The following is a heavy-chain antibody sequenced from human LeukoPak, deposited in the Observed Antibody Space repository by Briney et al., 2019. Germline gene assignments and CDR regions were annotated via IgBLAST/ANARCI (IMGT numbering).Heavy chain of an antibody. CDR2: TSRSSDTT. J-gene: IGHJ3*01. V-gene: IGHV3-48*04. D-gene: IGHD3-10*01. CDR3: TRSGEGAFDY. Sequence: GGSLRLSCAASGFSFSDYAMNWVRQTPGKGPEWVSYTSRSSDTTHYADSVKGRFTISRDNAKNSLYLQMNSLRVDDTAVYYCTRSGEGAFDYWGPGTMVTVSS. CDR1: GFSFSDYA.